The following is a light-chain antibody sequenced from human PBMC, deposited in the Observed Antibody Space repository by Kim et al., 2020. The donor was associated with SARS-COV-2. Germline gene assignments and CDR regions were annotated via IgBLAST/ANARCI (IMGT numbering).Light chain of an antibody. V-gene: IGLV3-1*01. J-gene: IGLJ2*01. CDR3: QAWDSNTAV. CDR1: KLGDKF. Sequence: SVSPGQTASITCSGNKLGDKFACWYQQKPGQSPVVVIYQDDKRPSGIPGRFSGSNSGNTATLTISGTLPMDEADYYCQAWDSNTAVFGGGTQLTVL. CDR2: QDD.